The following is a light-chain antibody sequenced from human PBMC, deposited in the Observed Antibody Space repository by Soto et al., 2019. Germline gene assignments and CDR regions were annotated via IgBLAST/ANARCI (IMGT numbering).Light chain of an antibody. Sequence: DIQMTKSPSSVSASVGDRVIITCRASQDISSWLAWYQQKAGEAPKLLIFAASRLHSGVPSRFSGSGAGTDFSLTITNLQPEDFATYYCQQADSFPRTFGGGTKVAIK. J-gene: IGKJ4*01. CDR2: AAS. CDR1: QDISSW. V-gene: IGKV1D-12*01. CDR3: QQADSFPRT.